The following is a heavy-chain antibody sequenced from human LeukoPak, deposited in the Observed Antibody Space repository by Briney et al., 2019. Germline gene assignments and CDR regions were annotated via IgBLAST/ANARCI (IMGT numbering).Heavy chain of an antibody. V-gene: IGHV3-74*03. CDR3: AITVDCRATTDCYSYFHH. Sequence: SGGSLRLSCAASGFTFSSYFMHWVRQAPGKGLVWVSRVSSDGTYTEYADSVKGRFTISRDNAKDTLYLQVNSLRAEDTAVYYCAITVDCRATTDCYSYFHHWGQGTLITVSS. J-gene: IGHJ1*01. CDR1: GFTFSSYF. CDR2: VSSDGTYT. D-gene: IGHD2-21*02.